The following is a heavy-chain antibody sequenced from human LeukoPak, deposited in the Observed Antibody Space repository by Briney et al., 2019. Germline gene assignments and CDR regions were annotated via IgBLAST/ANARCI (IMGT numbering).Heavy chain of an antibody. Sequence: SVKVSCKASGGTFSSYAISWVRQAPGQGLEWMGGIIPIFGTANYAQKFQGRVTITADESTSTAYMELSSLRSEDTAVYYCARAHCSSTSCYMYFDYWGQGTLVTVSS. V-gene: IGHV1-69*13. CDR3: ARAHCSSTSCYMYFDY. CDR1: GGTFSSYA. D-gene: IGHD2-2*02. J-gene: IGHJ4*02. CDR2: IIPIFGTA.